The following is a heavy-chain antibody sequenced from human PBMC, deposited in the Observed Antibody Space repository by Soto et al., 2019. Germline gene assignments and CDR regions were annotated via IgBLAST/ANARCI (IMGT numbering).Heavy chain of an antibody. D-gene: IGHD6-13*01. CDR1: GGTFSSYT. Sequence: QVQLVQSGAEVKKPGSSVKVSCKASGGTFSSYTISWVRQAPGQRLEWMGRIIPILGIANYAQKLQGRVTITADKSTREGYRELRSLRSEDTAVYYCAGDRVTGQQLCVYGMPGWGQGCTISVSS. CDR3: AGDRVTGQQLCVYGMPG. CDR2: IIPILGIA. V-gene: IGHV1-69*02. J-gene: IGHJ6*02.